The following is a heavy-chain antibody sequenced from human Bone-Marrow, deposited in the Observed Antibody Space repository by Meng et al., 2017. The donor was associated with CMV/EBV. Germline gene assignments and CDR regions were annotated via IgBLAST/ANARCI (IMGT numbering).Heavy chain of an antibody. J-gene: IGHJ6*02. Sequence: GGSLRLSCAASGFTFDDYGMSWVRQVPGKGLEWVSGIIWNGGSTSYADSVKGRFTISRDNAKNSLYLQMNSLRAEDTAVYYCARDELRYYYYGMDVWGQGTTVTVSS. V-gene: IGHV3-20*04. CDR1: GFTFDDYG. D-gene: IGHD1-7*01. CDR2: IIWNGGST. CDR3: ARDELRYYYYGMDV.